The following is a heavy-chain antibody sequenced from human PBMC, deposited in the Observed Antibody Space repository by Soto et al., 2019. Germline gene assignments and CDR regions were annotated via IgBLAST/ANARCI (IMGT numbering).Heavy chain of an antibody. Sequence: PGGSLRLSCAASGVTFSSYEMNRVRQAPGKGLEWVSYISSSGSTIYYADSVKGRFTISRDNAKNSLYLQMNSLRAEDTAVYYCARDMGRGYSYGPPFDYWGQGTLVTVSS. D-gene: IGHD5-18*01. CDR3: ARDMGRGYSYGPPFDY. J-gene: IGHJ4*02. V-gene: IGHV3-48*03. CDR1: GVTFSSYE. CDR2: ISSSGSTI.